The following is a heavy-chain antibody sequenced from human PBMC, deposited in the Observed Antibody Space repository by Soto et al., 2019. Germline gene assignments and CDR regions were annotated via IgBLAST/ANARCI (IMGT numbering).Heavy chain of an antibody. Sequence: GGSLRLSCAASGFTVSSNYMSWVRQAPGKGLEWVSVIYSGGSTYYADSVKGRFTISRDNSKNTLYLQMNSLRAEDTAVYYCARDIGVVAATGFDYWGQGTLVTVSS. CDR1: GFTVSSNY. CDR3: ARDIGVVAATGFDY. J-gene: IGHJ4*02. V-gene: IGHV3-66*01. CDR2: IYSGGST. D-gene: IGHD2-15*01.